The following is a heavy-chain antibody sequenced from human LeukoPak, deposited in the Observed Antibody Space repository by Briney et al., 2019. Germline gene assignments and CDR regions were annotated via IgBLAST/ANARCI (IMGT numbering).Heavy chain of an antibody. CDR2: VYYAGST. V-gene: IGHV4-59*01. J-gene: IGHJ5*02. D-gene: IGHD1-1*01. CDR3: ARDSTTMGARWFDP. Sequence: PSETLSLTCTVSGGSISSYYWSWIRQPPGKGLEWIGYVYYAGSTTYNPSLRSRVTISVDTSKNQFSLRLGSVTAADTAVYYCARDSTTMGARWFDPWGQGTLVTVSS. CDR1: GGSISSYY.